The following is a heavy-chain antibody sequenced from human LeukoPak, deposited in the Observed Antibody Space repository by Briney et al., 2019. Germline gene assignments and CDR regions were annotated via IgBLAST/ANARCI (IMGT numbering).Heavy chain of an antibody. Sequence: SETLSLTCTVSGGSISSGGYYWSWIRQHPGKGLEWIGYIYYSGSTYYNPSLKSRVTISVDTSKNQFSLKLSSVTAADTAVYYCARRYYYDSSGYYYHYDYWGQGTLVTVSS. V-gene: IGHV4-31*03. CDR2: IYYSGST. CDR3: ARRYYYDSSGYYYHYDY. CDR1: GGSISSGGYY. J-gene: IGHJ4*02. D-gene: IGHD3-22*01.